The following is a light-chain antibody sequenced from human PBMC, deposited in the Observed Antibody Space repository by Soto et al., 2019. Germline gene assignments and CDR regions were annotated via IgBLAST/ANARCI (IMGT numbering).Light chain of an antibody. CDR1: QSVSSY. V-gene: IGKV3-11*01. J-gene: IGKJ1*01. Sequence: EIVLTQSPATLSLSPGERATLSCRASQSVSSYLAWYQQKPGQAPRLLIYDASNRATGIPARFSGRGSGTEFTLTLSSLQSEDFAVYYCQQYNAWPPMVTFVPGPKV. CDR2: DAS. CDR3: QQYNAWPPMVT.